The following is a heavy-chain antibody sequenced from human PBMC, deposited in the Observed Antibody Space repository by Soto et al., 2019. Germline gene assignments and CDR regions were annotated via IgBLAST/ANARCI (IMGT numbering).Heavy chain of an antibody. CDR3: ARILAAVPFDY. CDR1: GISLSNGKMG. V-gene: IGHV2-26*01. CDR2: IFSNDEK. D-gene: IGHD6-25*01. J-gene: IGHJ4*02. Sequence: QVTLKESGPVLVKPTETLTLSCTVSGISLSNGKMGVSWIRQPPGKALEWLAHIFSNDEKLYSTSLRSRLTISKDTSKSQVILTMTNMDPVDTATYYCARILAAVPFDYWGQGTLVTVSA.